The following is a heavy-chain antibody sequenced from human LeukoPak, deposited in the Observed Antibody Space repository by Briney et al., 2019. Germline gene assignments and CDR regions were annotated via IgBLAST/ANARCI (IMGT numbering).Heavy chain of an antibody. CDR3: ARVRIAAAGLLFFDY. Sequence: GASVKVSCKASGYTFTSYGISWVRQAPGQGLEWMGWISAYNGNTNYARKLQGRVTMTTDTSTSTAYMELRSLRSDDTAVYYCARVRIAAAGLLFFDYWGQGTLVTVSS. CDR1: GYTFTSYG. V-gene: IGHV1-18*01. CDR2: ISAYNGNT. J-gene: IGHJ4*02. D-gene: IGHD6-13*01.